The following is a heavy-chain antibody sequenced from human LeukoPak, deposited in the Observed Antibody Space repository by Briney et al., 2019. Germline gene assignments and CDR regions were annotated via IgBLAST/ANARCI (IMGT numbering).Heavy chain of an antibody. Sequence: GASVKVSCRASGGTFSSYAISWVRQAPGQGLEWMGIINPSGGSTSYAQKFQGRVTMTRDTSTSTVYMELSSLRSEDTAVYYCARSRVWYFDLWGRGTLVTVSS. CDR2: INPSGGST. V-gene: IGHV1-46*01. CDR3: ARSRVWYFDL. J-gene: IGHJ2*01. CDR1: GGTFSSYA.